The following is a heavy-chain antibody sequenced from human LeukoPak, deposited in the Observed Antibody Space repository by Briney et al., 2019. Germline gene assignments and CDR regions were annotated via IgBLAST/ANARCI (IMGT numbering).Heavy chain of an antibody. J-gene: IGHJ6*02. CDR1: GYTFTSYG. D-gene: IGHD3-9*01. Sequence: ASVKVSCKASGYTFTSYGISWVRQAPGQGLEWMGWISAYNGNTNYAQKLQGRVTMTTDTSTSTAYMELRSLRSDDTAVYYCARDQKESGRYDILTGYWEELDGMDVWGQGTTVTVSS. V-gene: IGHV1-18*01. CDR3: ARDQKESGRYDILTGYWEELDGMDV. CDR2: ISAYNGNT.